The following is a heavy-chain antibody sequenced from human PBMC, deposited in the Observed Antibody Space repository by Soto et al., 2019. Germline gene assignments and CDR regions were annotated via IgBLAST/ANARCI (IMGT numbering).Heavy chain of an antibody. Sequence: QLQLQESGPGLVKPSETLSLTCTVSGGSISSSSYYWGWIRQPPGKGLEWIGSIYYSGSTYYNPSLKRRVTISVDTSKNQFSLKMSSVTAADTAVYYCARQKAGVYAIGTDSSSGGTIDYWGQGTLVTVSS. J-gene: IGHJ4*02. V-gene: IGHV4-39*01. CDR1: GGSISSSSYY. D-gene: IGHD2-8*01. CDR3: ARQKAGVYAIGTDSSSGGTIDY. CDR2: IYYSGST.